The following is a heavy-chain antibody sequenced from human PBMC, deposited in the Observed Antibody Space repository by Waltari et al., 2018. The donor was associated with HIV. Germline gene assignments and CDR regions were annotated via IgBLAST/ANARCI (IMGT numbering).Heavy chain of an antibody. CDR2: IIPIFGTA. J-gene: IGHJ6*02. Sequence: QVQLVQSGAEVKKPGSSVKVSCKASGGTFSSYAIRWVRQAPGQGLEWMGGIIPIFGTANYAQKFQGRVTITADESTSTAYMELSSLRSEDTAVYYCARDFRGGSCYDVCGMDVWGQGTTVTVSS. CDR3: ARDFRGGSCYDVCGMDV. CDR1: GGTFSSYA. D-gene: IGHD2-15*01. V-gene: IGHV1-69*12.